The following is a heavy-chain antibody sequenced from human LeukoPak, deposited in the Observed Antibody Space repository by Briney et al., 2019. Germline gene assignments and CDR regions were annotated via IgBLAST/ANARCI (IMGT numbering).Heavy chain of an antibody. CDR1: GGSISSGSYY. CDR2: IYYSGST. CDR3: ARGGKYYGDYWYFDL. J-gene: IGHJ2*01. D-gene: IGHD4-17*01. Sequence: PSETLSLTCTVSGGSISSGSYYWSWIRQPPGKGLEWIGYIYYSGSTNYNPSLKSRVTISVDTSKNQFSLKLSSVTAADTAVYYCARGGKYYGDYWYFDLWGRGTLVTVSS. V-gene: IGHV4-61*01.